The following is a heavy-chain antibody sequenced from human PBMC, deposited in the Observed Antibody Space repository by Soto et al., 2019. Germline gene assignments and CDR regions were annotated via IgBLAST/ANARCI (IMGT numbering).Heavy chain of an antibody. CDR2: ISAYNGNT. CDR3: ARVGGRSKYGMDV. Sequence: ASVKVSCKDSGYTFTMYGISCVLQSPGQGLEWMGWISAYNGNTNYAQKLQGRVTMTTDTSTSTAYMELRSLRPDDTAVYYCARVGGRSKYGMDVWGQGTTVTVSS. V-gene: IGHV1-18*04. D-gene: IGHD3-16*01. CDR1: GYTFTMYG. J-gene: IGHJ6*02.